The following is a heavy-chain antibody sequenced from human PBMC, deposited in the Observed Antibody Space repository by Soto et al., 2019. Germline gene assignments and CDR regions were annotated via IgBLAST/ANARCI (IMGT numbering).Heavy chain of an antibody. Sequence: SETLSLTCAVSVASINSFPYNWGWIRQPPKKGLEWIGTISYSATTYHNPSLQSRLIMSVDTSKNQFSLKLTSVTAADTAVYYCARNPPGPTNWFDSWGQATLVTVSS. CDR3: ARNPPGPTNWFDS. D-gene: IGHD2-8*02. J-gene: IGHJ5*01. V-gene: IGHV4-39*01. CDR1: VASINSFPYN. CDR2: ISYSATT.